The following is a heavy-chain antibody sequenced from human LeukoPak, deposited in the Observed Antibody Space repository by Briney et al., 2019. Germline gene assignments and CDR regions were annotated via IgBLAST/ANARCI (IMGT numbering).Heavy chain of an antibody. Sequence: ASVKVSFKASGYTFTSYYMHWVRQAPGQGLEWMGIINPSGGNTRYAQKFQGRVTMTRDTSTSTVYMEVSSLRSEDTAVYYWARLDSSATKDWYFDLWGRGTLVTVSS. V-gene: IGHV1-46*01. J-gene: IGHJ2*01. CDR3: ARLDSSATKDWYFDL. CDR1: GYTFTSYY. D-gene: IGHD3-22*01. CDR2: INPSGGNT.